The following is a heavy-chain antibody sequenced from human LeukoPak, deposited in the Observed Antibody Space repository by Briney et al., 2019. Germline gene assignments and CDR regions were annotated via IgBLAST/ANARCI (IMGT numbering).Heavy chain of an antibody. J-gene: IGHJ4*02. CDR3: ASGTGESDFYYFDY. Sequence: GGSLRLSCAASGFTFSSYWMSWVRQAPGKGLEWVANIKQDGSEKYYVDSVKGRLTIPRDNAKNSLYLQMNSLRAEDTAVYYCASGTGESDFYYFDYWGQGTLVTVSS. V-gene: IGHV3-7*01. CDR2: IKQDGSEK. D-gene: IGHD3-10*01. CDR1: GFTFSSYW.